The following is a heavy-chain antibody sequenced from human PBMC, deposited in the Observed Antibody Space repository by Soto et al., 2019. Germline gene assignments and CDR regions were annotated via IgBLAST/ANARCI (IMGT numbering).Heavy chain of an antibody. CDR2: IYHSGST. Sequence: TSETLSLTCAVSGGSISSGGYSWSWIRQPPGKGLEWIGYIYHSGSTYYNPSLKSRVTISVDRSKNQFSLKLSSVTAADTAVYYCARVSTVTTYFDYWGQGTLVTVSS. CDR3: ARVSTVTTYFDY. D-gene: IGHD4-17*01. V-gene: IGHV4-30-2*01. J-gene: IGHJ4*02. CDR1: GGSISSGGYS.